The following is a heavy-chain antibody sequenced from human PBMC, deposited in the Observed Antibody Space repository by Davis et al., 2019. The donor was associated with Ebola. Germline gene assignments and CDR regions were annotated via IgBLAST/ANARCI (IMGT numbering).Heavy chain of an antibody. V-gene: IGHV5-10-1*01. CDR3: ARSPNYYGSGSYYGPYGGMDV. Sequence: PGGSLRLSCKGSGYSFTSYWISWVRQMPGKGLEWMGRIDPSDSYTNYSPSFQGHVTISADKSISTAYLQWSSLKASDTAMYYCARSPNYYGSGSYYGPYGGMDVWGQGTTVTVSS. CDR1: GYSFTSYW. D-gene: IGHD3-10*01. CDR2: IDPSDSYT. J-gene: IGHJ6*02.